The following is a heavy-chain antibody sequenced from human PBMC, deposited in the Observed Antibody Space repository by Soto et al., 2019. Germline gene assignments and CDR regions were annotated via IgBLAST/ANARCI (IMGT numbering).Heavy chain of an antibody. V-gene: IGHV3-7*01. Sequence: EVQLVESGGGLVQPGGSLRLSCAASGLSFSSHWMSWVRQAPGRGLEWVANIRQDGGEEQYSDSVKGRFTLSRDNAKNSFLLQMKGLRGDHTAVYYRAKREGYSFDFRGQGTMVTVSS. D-gene: IGHD1-1*01. CDR1: GLSFSSHW. CDR3: AKREGYSFDF. CDR2: IRQDGGEE. J-gene: IGHJ3*01.